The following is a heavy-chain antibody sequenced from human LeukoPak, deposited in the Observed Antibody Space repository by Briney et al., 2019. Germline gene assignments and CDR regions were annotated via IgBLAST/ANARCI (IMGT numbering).Heavy chain of an antibody. Sequence: PGGSLRLSCAASGFTFSSYWMHWVRQAPGKGLVWVSRINSDGSSTGYADSVKGRFTISRDNAKNTLYLQMNSLRAEDTAVYYCARDGVKEQLDYWGQGTLVTVSS. CDR1: GFTFSSYW. J-gene: IGHJ4*02. V-gene: IGHV3-74*01. D-gene: IGHD6-13*01. CDR2: INSDGSST. CDR3: ARDGVKEQLDY.